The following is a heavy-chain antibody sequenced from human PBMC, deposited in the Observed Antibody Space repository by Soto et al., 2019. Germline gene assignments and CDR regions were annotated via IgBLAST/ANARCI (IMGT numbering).Heavy chain of an antibody. CDR1: GFAFSSYW. V-gene: IGHV3-74*01. CDR2: INSDGSST. Sequence: TGGSLRLSCAASGFAFSSYWMHWVRQAPGKGLVWVSRINSDGSSTSYADSVKGRFTISRDNAKNTLYLQMNSLRAEDTAVYYCARGHTTMVRGVSKRAYYYYMDVWGKGTTVTVSS. CDR3: ARGHTTMVRGVSKRAYYYYMDV. J-gene: IGHJ6*03. D-gene: IGHD3-10*01.